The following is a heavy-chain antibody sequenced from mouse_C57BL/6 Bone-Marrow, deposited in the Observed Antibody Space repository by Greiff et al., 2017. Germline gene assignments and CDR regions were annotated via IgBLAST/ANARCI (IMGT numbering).Heavy chain of an antibody. CDR3: AGGYYVDY. Sequence: DVQLVESGGGLVKPGGSLKLSCAASGFTFRDYGMHWVRQAPEKGLEWVAYISSGSSTIYYADTVKGRFTISRDNAKNTLFLQMTSLRSEDTAMYYCAGGYYVDYWGQGTTLTVSS. J-gene: IGHJ2*01. CDR2: ISSGSSTI. CDR1: GFTFRDYG. V-gene: IGHV5-17*01.